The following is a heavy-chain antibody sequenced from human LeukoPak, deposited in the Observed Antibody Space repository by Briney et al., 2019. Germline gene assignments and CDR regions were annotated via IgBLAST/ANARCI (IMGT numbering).Heavy chain of an antibody. CDR2: ISYNGDTT. J-gene: IGHJ3*02. Sequence: GGSLRLSCSGSGFTFSRHNMHWVHQAPGKGLEYVSAISYNGDTTYYVDSVKGRFSISRDNSKNTLDLQMNSLRPEDTAVYYCVSDRETQEQIWGPGTLVTVSS. V-gene: IGHV3-64D*09. CDR3: VSDRETQEQI. D-gene: IGHD1-26*01. CDR1: GFTFSRHN.